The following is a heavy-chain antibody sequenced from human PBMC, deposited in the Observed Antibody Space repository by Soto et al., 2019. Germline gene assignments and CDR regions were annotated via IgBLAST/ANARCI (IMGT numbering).Heavy chain of an antibody. D-gene: IGHD3-16*01. CDR2: IYHSGST. CDR3: ARRYGGNFDY. J-gene: IGHJ4*02. V-gene: IGHV4-30-2*02. Sequence: PSETLSLTCAVSGGSISSGGYSWSWIRQPPGKGLEWIGYIYHSGSTYYNPSLKSRVTISVDRSKNQFSLKLRSVTAADTAVYYCARRYGGNFDYWGQGTLVTVSS. CDR1: GGSISSGGYS.